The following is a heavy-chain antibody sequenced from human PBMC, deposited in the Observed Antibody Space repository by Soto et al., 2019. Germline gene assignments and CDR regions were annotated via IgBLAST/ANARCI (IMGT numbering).Heavy chain of an antibody. CDR1: GGSFSGYY. CDR2: INHSGST. CDR3: ARGRSSSPIYYYYYYYMDV. V-gene: IGHV4-34*01. Sequence: SETLSLTCAVYGGSFSGYYWSWIRQPPGKGLEWIGEINHSGSTNYNPSLKSRVTISVDTSKNQFSLKLSSVTAADTAVYYCARGRSSSPIYYYYYYYMDVWGKGTTVTVSS. J-gene: IGHJ6*03. D-gene: IGHD6-6*01.